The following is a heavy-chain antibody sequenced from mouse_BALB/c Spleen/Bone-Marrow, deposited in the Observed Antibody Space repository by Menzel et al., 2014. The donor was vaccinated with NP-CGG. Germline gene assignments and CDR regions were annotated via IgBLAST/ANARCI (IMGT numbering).Heavy chain of an antibody. Sequence: EVKLVESGGGLVKPGGSLKLSCAASGFTFSSYAMSWVRQTPEKRLEWVASICSGGSTYYPDSVKGRFTISRDNARNILYLQKSSRRSEDTAMYYCARGGGYDYGSWFAYWGQGTLVTVSA. J-gene: IGHJ3*01. CDR1: GFTFSSYA. D-gene: IGHD2-4*01. CDR2: ICSGGST. CDR3: ARGGGYDYGSWFAY. V-gene: IGHV5-6-5*01.